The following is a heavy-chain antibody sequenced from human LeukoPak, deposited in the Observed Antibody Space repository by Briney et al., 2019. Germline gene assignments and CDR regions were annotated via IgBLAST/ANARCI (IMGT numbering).Heavy chain of an antibody. CDR3: ARVISVAGYDY. CDR1: GFTFDDYG. Sequence: GSLRLSCAASGFTFDDYGMSWVRQAPGKGLEWVSSISSSSSYIYYADSVKGRFTISRDNAKNSLYLQMNSLRAEDTAVYYCARVISVAGYDYWGQGTLVTVSS. V-gene: IGHV3-21*01. J-gene: IGHJ4*02. CDR2: ISSSSSYI. D-gene: IGHD6-19*01.